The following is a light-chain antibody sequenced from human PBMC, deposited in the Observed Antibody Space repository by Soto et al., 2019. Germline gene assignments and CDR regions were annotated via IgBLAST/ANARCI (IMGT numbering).Light chain of an antibody. Sequence: DIQMTQSPSTPSASGGDKFTIXXRASHDISTYLAWYQQKPGKAPKXMIYEASTLQSGVPSRFSGSGSGTEFTLTISGLLPEDFATYHCQQLNTLPFTFGQGTRLEIK. CDR2: EAS. CDR3: QQLNTLPFT. V-gene: IGKV1-9*01. J-gene: IGKJ5*01. CDR1: HDISTY.